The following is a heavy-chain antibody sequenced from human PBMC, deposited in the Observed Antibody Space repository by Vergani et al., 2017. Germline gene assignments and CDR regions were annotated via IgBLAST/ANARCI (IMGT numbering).Heavy chain of an antibody. Sequence: QVQLVESGGGVVQPGRSLRLSCAASGFTFSSYGMHWVRQAPGKGLEWVAVISYDGSNKYYADSVKGRFTISRENSKNTLYLQMNSLRAEDTAVYYCARVERYFDWLLSASFDYWGQGTLVTVSS. V-gene: IGHV3-30*03. CDR2: ISYDGSNK. CDR3: ARVERYFDWLLSASFDY. J-gene: IGHJ4*02. D-gene: IGHD3-9*01. CDR1: GFTFSSYG.